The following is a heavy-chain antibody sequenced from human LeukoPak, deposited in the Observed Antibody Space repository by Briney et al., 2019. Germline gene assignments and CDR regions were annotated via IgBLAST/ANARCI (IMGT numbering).Heavy chain of an antibody. CDR3: ARTGAPTYYDFWSGSLDAFDI. J-gene: IGHJ3*02. CDR1: GYTFTSYD. V-gene: IGHV1-8*03. D-gene: IGHD3-3*01. Sequence: ASVKVSCKSSGYTFTSYDINWVRPATGQGLEWMGWKNPNSGNTGYAQKFQGRVTITRNTSISTAYMELSSLRSEDTAVYYCARTGAPTYYDFWSGSLDAFDIWGQGTMVTVSS. CDR2: KNPNSGNT.